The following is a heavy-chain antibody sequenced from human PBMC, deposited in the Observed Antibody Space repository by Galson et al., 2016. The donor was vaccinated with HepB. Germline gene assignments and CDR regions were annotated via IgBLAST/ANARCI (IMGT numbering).Heavy chain of an antibody. Sequence: ETLSLTCTVSGDSITTYFWNWIRQPPGKGLEWIGHIYDSGSTRYNPSLSSRVTMSLDTSKTQFSLNLRFVTAADTAVYYCARRRAMGSDWDHSELNWLDPWGQGTLVIVSS. CDR3: ARRRAMGSDWDHSELNWLDP. CDR1: GDSITTYF. D-gene: IGHD3-10*01. V-gene: IGHV4-59*08. CDR2: IYDSGST. J-gene: IGHJ5*02.